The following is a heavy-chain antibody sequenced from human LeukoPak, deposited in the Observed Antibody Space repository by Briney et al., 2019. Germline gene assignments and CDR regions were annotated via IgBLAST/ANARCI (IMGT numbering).Heavy chain of an antibody. D-gene: IGHD3-3*01. CDR3: ARDLYDSAGMDV. V-gene: IGHV1-18*01. J-gene: IGHJ6*02. CDR1: GYTFTSYG. Sequence: ASVKVSCKASGYTFTSYGISWVRQAPGQGLEWMGWISAYNGNTNYAQKFQGRVTMTRDTSISTAYMELSRLRSDDTAVYYCARDLYDSAGMDVWGQGTTVTVSS. CDR2: ISAYNGNT.